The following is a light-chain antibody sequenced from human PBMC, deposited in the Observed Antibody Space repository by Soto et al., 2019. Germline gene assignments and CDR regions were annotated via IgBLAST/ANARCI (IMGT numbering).Light chain of an antibody. Sequence: QSALTQPASVSGSPGQSITISCTGTSSDVGGYNYVSWYQQHPGKAPKLMIYDVSNRPSGVSNRFSGSKSGNTASLTISGLQAEDEAVYYCSSYTSSSTQVFGGGTKVTVL. CDR2: DVS. J-gene: IGLJ2*01. CDR3: SSYTSSSTQV. V-gene: IGLV2-14*01. CDR1: SSDVGGYNY.